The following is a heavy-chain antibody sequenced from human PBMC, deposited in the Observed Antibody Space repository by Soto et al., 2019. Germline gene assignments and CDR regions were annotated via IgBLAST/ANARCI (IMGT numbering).Heavy chain of an antibody. D-gene: IGHD3-3*01. V-gene: IGHV4-34*01. CDR2: INHSGST. CDR3: ARRGIFWSSALYYYYGMDV. Sequence: SETLSLTCAVYGGSFIGYYCILIRHPPVKWREWIGEINHSGSTNYNPSLKSRVTISVDTSKNQFSLKLSSVTAADTAVYYCARRGIFWSSALYYYYGMDVWGQGTTVTVSS. J-gene: IGHJ6*02. CDR1: GGSFIGYY.